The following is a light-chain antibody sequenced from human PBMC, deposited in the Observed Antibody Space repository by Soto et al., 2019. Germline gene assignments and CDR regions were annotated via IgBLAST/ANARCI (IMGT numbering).Light chain of an antibody. V-gene: IGKV1-5*03. CDR1: QSVTTS. Sequence: DIQMTQSPSTLSASVGDRATITCRASQSVTTSLAWYQQKPGKAPKLLIFKASALESGVPSRFSGSGSGTEFTLTISSLQPDDFATYYCLQYDTYSYTFGQGTKLEIK. CDR3: LQYDTYSYT. J-gene: IGKJ2*01. CDR2: KAS.